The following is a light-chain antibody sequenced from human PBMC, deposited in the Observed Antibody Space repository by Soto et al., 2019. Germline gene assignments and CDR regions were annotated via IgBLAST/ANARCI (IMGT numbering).Light chain of an antibody. J-gene: IGKJ2*01. V-gene: IGKV1-9*01. Sequence: DIQMTQSPSSLSASVGDRVTITCRASQSISSYLNWYQQKPGKAPKLLIYAASTLQSGVPSRFSGSGSETEFTLTITSLQPEDSATYYCQQRNSYPRTFGQGIKVDIK. CDR3: QQRNSYPRT. CDR1: QSISSY. CDR2: AAS.